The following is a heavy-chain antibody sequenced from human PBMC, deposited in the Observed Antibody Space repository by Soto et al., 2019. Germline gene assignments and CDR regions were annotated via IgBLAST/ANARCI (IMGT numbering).Heavy chain of an antibody. CDR2: ISSSSSYI. J-gene: IGHJ3*02. D-gene: IGHD3-22*01. CDR3: ARCVRRITMIVEAFDI. V-gene: IGHV3-21*01. CDR1: GFTFSSYS. Sequence: EVQLVESGGGLVKPGGSLRLSCAASGFTFSSYSMNWVRQAPGKGLEWVSSISSSSSYIYYADSVKGRFTISRDNAKNSLYLQMNSLRAEDTAVYYCARCVRRITMIVEAFDIWGQGTMVTVSS.